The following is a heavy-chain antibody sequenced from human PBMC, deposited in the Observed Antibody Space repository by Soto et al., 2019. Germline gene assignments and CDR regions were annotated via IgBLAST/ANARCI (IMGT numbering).Heavy chain of an antibody. D-gene: IGHD3-16*01. J-gene: IGHJ4*02. Sequence: SETLSLTCTVSGGSVSSGSYYWSWIRQPPGKGLEWIGYIYYSGSTNYNPSLKSRVTISVDTSKNQFSLKLSSVTAADTAVYYCARAEEVHDYVWGHDYWGQGTLVTVSS. CDR3: ARAEEVHDYVWGHDY. CDR1: GGSVSSGSYY. CDR2: IYYSGST. V-gene: IGHV4-61*01.